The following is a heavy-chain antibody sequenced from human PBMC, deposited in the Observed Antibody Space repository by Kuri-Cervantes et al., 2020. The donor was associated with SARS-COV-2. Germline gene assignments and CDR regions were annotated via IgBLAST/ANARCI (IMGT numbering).Heavy chain of an antibody. CDR1: GFTFSSYA. V-gene: IGHV3-23*01. J-gene: IGHJ6*02. Sequence: GESMKISCAASGFTFSSYAMSWVRQAPGKGLEWVSAISGSGGSTYYADSVKGRFTISRDNTKNTLYLQMNSLRAEDTAVYYYARAGVKDIVATITSYYYYYVMDVWGQGTTVTVSS. D-gene: IGHD5-12*01. CDR3: ARAGVKDIVATITSYYYYYVMDV. CDR2: ISGSGGST.